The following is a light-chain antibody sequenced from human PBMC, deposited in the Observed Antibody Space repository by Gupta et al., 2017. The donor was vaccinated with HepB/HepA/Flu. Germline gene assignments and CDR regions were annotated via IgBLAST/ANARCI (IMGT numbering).Light chain of an antibody. J-gene: IGKJ1*01. CDR2: KAS. Sequence: DIQMTQFPSTLSASVGDRVTITCRASQSINTWLAWYQQKPGKAPKLLIYKASSLESGVPSRFSGSGSGTEFTLTISSLQPDDFATYYCQQYNSWWTFGQGTKVEI. V-gene: IGKV1-5*03. CDR1: QSINTW. CDR3: QQYNSWWT.